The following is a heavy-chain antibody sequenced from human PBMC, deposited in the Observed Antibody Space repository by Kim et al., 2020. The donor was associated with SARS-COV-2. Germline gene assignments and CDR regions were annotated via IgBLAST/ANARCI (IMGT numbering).Heavy chain of an antibody. CDR1: GYTFTSYG. CDR2: ISAYNGNT. Sequence: ASVKVSCKASGYTFTSYGISWVRQAPGQGLEWMGWISAYNGNTNYAQKLQGRVTMTTDTSTSTAYMELRSLRSDDTAVYYCARDSGLYCSGGSCYSGGALNDYWGQGTLVTVSS. V-gene: IGHV1-18*04. D-gene: IGHD2-15*01. J-gene: IGHJ4*02. CDR3: ARDSGLYCSGGSCYSGGALNDY.